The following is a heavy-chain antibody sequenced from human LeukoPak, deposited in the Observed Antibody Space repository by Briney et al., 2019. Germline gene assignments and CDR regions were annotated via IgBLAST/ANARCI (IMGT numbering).Heavy chain of an antibody. J-gene: IGHJ4*02. D-gene: IGHD3-22*01. CDR2: INPNSGGT. V-gene: IGHV1-2*02. CDR1: RYTFTGYY. Sequence: ASVKVSCKASRYTFTGYYMHWVRQAPGQGLEWMGWINPNSGGTNYAQKFQGRVTMTRDTSISTAYMELSRLRSDDTAVYYCARDWSSSGYYYYFDYWGQGTLVTVSS. CDR3: ARDWSSSGYYYYFDY.